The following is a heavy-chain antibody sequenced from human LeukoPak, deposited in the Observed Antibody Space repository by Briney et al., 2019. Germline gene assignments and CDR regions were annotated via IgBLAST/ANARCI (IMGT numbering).Heavy chain of an antibody. V-gene: IGHV3-21*01. Sequence: GGSLRLSCAASGFTFSSYSMNWVRQAPGKGLEWVSFISSSSSYIYYADSVKGRFTISRDNAKNSLYLQMNSLRAEDTAVYYCARDPGDFKEDYWGQGTLVTVSS. CDR2: ISSSSSYI. J-gene: IGHJ4*02. CDR3: ARDPGDFKEDY. CDR1: GFTFSSYS. D-gene: IGHD2-21*02.